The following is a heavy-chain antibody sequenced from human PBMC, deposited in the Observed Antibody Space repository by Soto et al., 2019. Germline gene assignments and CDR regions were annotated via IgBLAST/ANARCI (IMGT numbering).Heavy chain of an antibody. J-gene: IGHJ5*02. CDR3: ARDKGVYDILTGWFDP. CDR2: ISYDGSNK. Sequence: GGSLSLSCAASGFPFSSYAMHWVRQAPGKGLEWVAVISYDGSNKYYADSVKGRFTISRDNSKNTLYLQMNSLRAEDTAVYYCARDKGVYDILTGWFDPWGQGTLVTVSS. CDR1: GFPFSSYA. V-gene: IGHV3-30-3*01. D-gene: IGHD3-9*01.